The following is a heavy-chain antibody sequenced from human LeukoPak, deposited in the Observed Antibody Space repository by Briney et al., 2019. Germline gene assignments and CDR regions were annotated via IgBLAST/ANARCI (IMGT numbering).Heavy chain of an antibody. CDR1: GYTFTGYY. CDR3: ARDLYQWLPSTRPRDYYYYMDV. Sequence: ASVKVSCKASGYTFTGYYMHWVRQAPGQGLEWMGWINPNSGGTNYAQKFQGRVTMTRDTSISTAYMELSRLRSDDTAVYYCARDLYQWLPSTRPRDYYYYMDVWAEGTTVTISS. CDR2: INPNSGGT. D-gene: IGHD6-19*01. J-gene: IGHJ6*03. V-gene: IGHV1-2*02.